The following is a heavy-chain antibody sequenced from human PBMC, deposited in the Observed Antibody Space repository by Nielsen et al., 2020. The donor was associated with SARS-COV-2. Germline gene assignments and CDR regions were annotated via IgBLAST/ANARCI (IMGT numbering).Heavy chain of an antibody. Sequence: WVRQAPGQGLEWMGGFDPEDGETIYAQKFQGRVTMTEDTSTDTAYMELSSLRSDDTAVYYCAREGQLVWFGEVRGSPKKYNGMDVWGQGTTVTVSS. J-gene: IGHJ6*02. V-gene: IGHV1-24*01. D-gene: IGHD3-10*01. CDR3: AREGQLVWFGEVRGSPKKYNGMDV. CDR2: FDPEDGET.